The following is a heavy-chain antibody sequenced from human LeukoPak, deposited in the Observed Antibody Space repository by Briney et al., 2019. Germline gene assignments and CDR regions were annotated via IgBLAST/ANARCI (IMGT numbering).Heavy chain of an antibody. CDR3: ARQIASAGTAGFDF. D-gene: IGHD6-13*01. V-gene: IGHV4-4*07. CDR2: IYSTGST. CDR1: GGSISSYY. J-gene: IGHJ4*02. Sequence: SETLSLTCTASGGSISSYYWSWIRQPAGKGLEWIGRIYSTGSTNYNPSLKSRVTMSVDTSKNQFSLRLRSVTAADTAVYYCARQIASAGTAGFDFWGQGALVTVSS.